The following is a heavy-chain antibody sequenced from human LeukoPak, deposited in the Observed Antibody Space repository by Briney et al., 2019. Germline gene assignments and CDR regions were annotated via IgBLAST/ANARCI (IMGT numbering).Heavy chain of an antibody. V-gene: IGHV1-2*04. CDR3: ARDGTRDCSSTSCPEANWFDP. Sequence: ASVKVSCKASGYTFTGYYMHWVRQAPGQGLEWMGWINPNSGGTNYAQKFQGWVTMTRDTSISTAYMELSRLRSDDTAVYYCARDGTRDCSSTSCPEANWFDPWGQGTLVTVSS. CDR1: GYTFTGYY. D-gene: IGHD2-2*01. J-gene: IGHJ5*02. CDR2: INPNSGGT.